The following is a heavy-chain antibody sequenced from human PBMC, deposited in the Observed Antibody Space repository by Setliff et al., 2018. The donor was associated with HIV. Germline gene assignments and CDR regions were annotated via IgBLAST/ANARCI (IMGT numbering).Heavy chain of an antibody. Sequence: ASVNVSCKASGYTFTSYDINWVRQATGQGLEWMGWMNPNSGNTGYAQKFQGRVTMTRNTSISTAYMELSSLRSEDTAVYYCARRITGLYAFDIWGQGTMVTVSS. J-gene: IGHJ3*02. CDR3: ARRITGLYAFDI. CDR2: MNPNSGNT. CDR1: GYTFTSYD. D-gene: IGHD2-8*02. V-gene: IGHV1-8*02.